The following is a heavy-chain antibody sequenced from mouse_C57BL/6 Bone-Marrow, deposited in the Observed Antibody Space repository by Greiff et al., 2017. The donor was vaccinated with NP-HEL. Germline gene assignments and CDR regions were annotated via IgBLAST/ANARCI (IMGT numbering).Heavy chain of an antibody. J-gene: IGHJ1*03. CDR1: GYTFTSYW. CDR2: IHPSDSDT. CDR3: AIYPPITTVVATGYFDV. Sequence: QVQLKQPGAELVKPGASVKVSCKASGYTFTSYWMHWVKQRPGQGLEWIGRIHPSDSDTNYNQKFKGKATLTVDKSSSTAYMQLSSLTSEDSAVYYCAIYPPITTVVATGYFDVWGTGTTVTVSS. D-gene: IGHD1-1*01. V-gene: IGHV1-74*01.